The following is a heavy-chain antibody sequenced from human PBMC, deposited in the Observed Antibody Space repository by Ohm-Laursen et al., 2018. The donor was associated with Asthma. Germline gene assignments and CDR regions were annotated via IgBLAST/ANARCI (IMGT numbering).Heavy chain of an antibody. CDR2: IKQDGTEG. D-gene: IGHD6-6*01. CDR1: GFTFISYY. CDR3: ATSRRLGY. J-gene: IGHJ4*02. V-gene: IGHV3-7*01. Sequence: GALRLACAASGFTFISYYMNWVRQAPGKGLEWVANIKQDGTEGFYVDSVKGRFTISRDSAKSLLFLEMINLRAEDTAVYYCATSRRLGYWGQGTLVTVSS.